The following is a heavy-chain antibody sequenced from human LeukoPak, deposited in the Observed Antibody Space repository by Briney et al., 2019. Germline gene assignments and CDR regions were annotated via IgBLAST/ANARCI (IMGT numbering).Heavy chain of an antibody. CDR3: ARRAGAYPHPYDY. Sequence: GGSLRLSCTVSGFTVSSNSMSWVRQAPGKGLEWVSFIYSGTIHYSDSVKGRFTISRDNSKNTLYLQMNSLRAEDTAVYYCARRAGAYPHPYDYWGQGTLVTVSS. J-gene: IGHJ4*02. D-gene: IGHD3-16*01. CDR1: GFTVSSNS. V-gene: IGHV3-53*01. CDR2: IYSGTI.